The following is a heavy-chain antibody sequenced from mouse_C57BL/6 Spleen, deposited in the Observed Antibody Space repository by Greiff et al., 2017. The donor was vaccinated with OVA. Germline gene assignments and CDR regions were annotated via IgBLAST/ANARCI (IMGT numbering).Heavy chain of an antibody. CDR2: ISNGGGST. Sequence: EVMLVESGGGLVQPGGSLKLSCAASGFTFSDYYMYWVRQTPEKRLEWVAYISNGGGSTYYPDTVKGRFTISRDNAKNTLYLQMSRPKSEDTAMYYCARQYYYGSSDDAMDYWGQGTSVTVSS. CDR3: ARQYYYGSSDDAMDY. J-gene: IGHJ4*01. D-gene: IGHD1-1*01. V-gene: IGHV5-12*01. CDR1: GFTFSDYY.